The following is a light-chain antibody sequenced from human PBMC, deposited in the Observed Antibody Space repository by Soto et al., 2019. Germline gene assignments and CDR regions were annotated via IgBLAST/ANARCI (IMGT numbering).Light chain of an antibody. CDR2: GES. Sequence: EIVMTQSPATLSVSPGERATLSCRASQSISSNLAWYQQKPGQAPRLLIYGESTRATGIPTRFSGSGSGTEFTLTISSLQSEDFAIYYCQQYNNWPRTFGPGTKVDFK. CDR3: QQYNNWPRT. J-gene: IGKJ3*01. V-gene: IGKV3D-15*01. CDR1: QSISSN.